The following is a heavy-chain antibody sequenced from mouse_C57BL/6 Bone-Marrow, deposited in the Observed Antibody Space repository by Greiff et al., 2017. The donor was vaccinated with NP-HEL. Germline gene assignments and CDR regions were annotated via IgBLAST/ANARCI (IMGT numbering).Heavy chain of an antibody. CDR1: GYTFTSYW. D-gene: IGHD2-4*01. V-gene: IGHV1-7*01. CDR2: INPSSGYT. Sequence: VQLQQSGAELAKPGASVKLSCKACGYTFTSYWMHWVNQRPGQGLEWIGYINPSSGYTKYNQKFKDKATLTADKSSSTAYMQLSSLTYEDSAVYYCARIPYYDYDGAWFAYWGQGTLVTVSA. CDR3: ARIPYYDYDGAWFAY. J-gene: IGHJ3*01.